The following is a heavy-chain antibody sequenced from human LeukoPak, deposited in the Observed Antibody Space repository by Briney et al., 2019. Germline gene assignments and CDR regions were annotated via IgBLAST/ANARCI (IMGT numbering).Heavy chain of an antibody. D-gene: IGHD4-17*01. J-gene: IGHJ3*02. Sequence: SSETLSLTCTVSGGSISSSTYYWGWIRRPPGKGLEWIGSIYYSGSTYYNPSLKSRVTISVDTSKDQFSLKLSSVTAADTAVYYCARDPSDYALFFDAFDIWGQGTMVTVSS. CDR3: ARDPSDYALFFDAFDI. CDR1: GGSISSSTYY. V-gene: IGHV4-39*02. CDR2: IYYSGST.